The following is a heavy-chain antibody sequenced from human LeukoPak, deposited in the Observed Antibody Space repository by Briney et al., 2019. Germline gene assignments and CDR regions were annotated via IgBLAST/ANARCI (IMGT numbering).Heavy chain of an antibody. V-gene: IGHV3-30*02. D-gene: IGHD2-2*01. Sequence: GGSLRLSCAASGFTFSSYGMHWVRQAPGKGLEWVAFIRYDGSNKYYADSVKGRFTISRDNAKNTLYLQVNSLRAEDTAVYYCAHGSMYQLDYWGQGTLVTVSS. CDR1: GFTFSSYG. CDR2: IRYDGSNK. J-gene: IGHJ4*02. CDR3: AHGSMYQLDY.